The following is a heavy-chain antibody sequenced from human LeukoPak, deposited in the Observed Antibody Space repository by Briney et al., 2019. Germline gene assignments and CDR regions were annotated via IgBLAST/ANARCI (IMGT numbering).Heavy chain of an antibody. CDR3: ASLRSGWYGY. J-gene: IGHJ4*02. Sequence: PSETLSLTCTVSGGSISSYYWSWIRQPPGKGPEWIGYIYYSGSTNYNPSLKSRVTISVDTSKNQFSLKLSSVTAADTAVYYCASLRSGWYGYWGQGTLVTVSS. D-gene: IGHD6-19*01. CDR1: GGSISSYY. CDR2: IYYSGST. V-gene: IGHV4-59*01.